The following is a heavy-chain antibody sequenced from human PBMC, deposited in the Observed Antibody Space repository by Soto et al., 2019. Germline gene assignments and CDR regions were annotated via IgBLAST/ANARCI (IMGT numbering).Heavy chain of an antibody. Sequence: GASVKVSCKTSGYTFTSYYLHWVRQAPGQGLEWMGWINPQSGVTKSAQKFQGRVTMTTDTSITTAYMEVTSLRSDDTAVYYCAPVTLSEAALDYWGQGTLVTVSS. V-gene: IGHV1-2*02. D-gene: IGHD3-10*01. CDR2: INPQSGVT. CDR1: GYTFTSYY. CDR3: APVTLSEAALDY. J-gene: IGHJ4*01.